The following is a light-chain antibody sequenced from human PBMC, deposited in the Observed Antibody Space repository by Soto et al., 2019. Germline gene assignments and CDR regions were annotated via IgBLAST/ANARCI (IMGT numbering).Light chain of an antibody. CDR3: QQYSSYSPIT. Sequence: IQMTQPLSTLSASVGDKLTITRXASQSINNWLAWYQKKPGRAPKLLIYKASVLETVAPSRFSGTGSGTEFTLTINGLQPDDFATYYCQQYSSYSPITFGQGTRLEIK. CDR2: KAS. J-gene: IGKJ5*01. CDR1: QSINNW. V-gene: IGKV1-5*03.